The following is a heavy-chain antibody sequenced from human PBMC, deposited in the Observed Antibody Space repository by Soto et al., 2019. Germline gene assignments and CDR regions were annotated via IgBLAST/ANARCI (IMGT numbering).Heavy chain of an antibody. CDR1: GGSFSGYY. Sequence: QVQLQQWGAGLLKPSETLSLTCAVYGGSFSGYYWTWVRQPPGTGLGWIGEINRSGRTNYNPSLKGRVTISVDTSKIQFSLKLTSMTAAVTAVYYCARDKITGLFDYWGQGTLVTVSS. V-gene: IGHV4-34*01. CDR2: INRSGRT. CDR3: ARDKITGLFDY. D-gene: IGHD2-8*02. J-gene: IGHJ4*02.